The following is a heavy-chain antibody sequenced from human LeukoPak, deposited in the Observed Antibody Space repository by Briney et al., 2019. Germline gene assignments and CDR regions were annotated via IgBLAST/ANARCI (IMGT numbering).Heavy chain of an antibody. D-gene: IGHD1-14*01. CDR3: AREIVGGFNPGAY. Sequence: PSYTLSLTCTVSLDSPTINFWRWVGQPPGKGLEWIGEIHRSGSTNYNPSLQSRVTISIDRSKNQIALELSSVTAADTAVYYCAREIVGGFNPGAYWGQGTLVTVSS. CDR2: IHRSGST. CDR1: LDSPTINF. V-gene: IGHV4-4*02. J-gene: IGHJ4*02.